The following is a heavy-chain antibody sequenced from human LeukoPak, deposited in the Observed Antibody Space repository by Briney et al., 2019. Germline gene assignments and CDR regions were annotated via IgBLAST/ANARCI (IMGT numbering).Heavy chain of an antibody. V-gene: IGHV3-48*02. D-gene: IGHD1-26*01. CDR1: GFSFSSSN. CDR2: ISSGSSTR. Sequence: GGSLRLSCAASGFSFSSSNMNWVRQAPGKGLEWVSYISSGSSTRYYADSVEGRFTISRDNAMNSLYLQMNSLRDGDTAVYYCARIVGPRYFDYWGQGTLVTVSS. J-gene: IGHJ4*02. CDR3: ARIVGPRYFDY.